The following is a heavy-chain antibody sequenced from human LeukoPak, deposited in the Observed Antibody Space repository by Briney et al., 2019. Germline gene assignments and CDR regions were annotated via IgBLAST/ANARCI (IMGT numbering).Heavy chain of an antibody. J-gene: IGHJ4*02. D-gene: IGHD3-16*01. V-gene: IGHV3-30*02. CDR1: GFTFSSYG. Sequence: GGSLRLSCAASGFTFSSYGMHWVRQAPGKGLEWVAFIRYDGSNKYYADSVKGRFTISRDNSKNTLYLQMDSLRAEDTAVYYCAKGTDDPQSSFDYWGQGTLVTVSS. CDR2: IRYDGSNK. CDR3: AKGTDDPQSSFDY.